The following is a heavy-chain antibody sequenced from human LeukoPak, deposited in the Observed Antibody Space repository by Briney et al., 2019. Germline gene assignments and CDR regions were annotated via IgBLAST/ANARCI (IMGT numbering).Heavy chain of an antibody. Sequence: GESLKISCKGSGYSFTSYWIGWVRQMPGKGLEWMGIIYPGDSDTRYSPSFQGQVTISADKSISTAYLQWSSLKASDTAMYYCARLLYSYYGGGYFDYWGQGTLVTVSS. J-gene: IGHJ4*02. V-gene: IGHV5-51*01. CDR3: ARLLYSYYGGGYFDY. D-gene: IGHD5-18*01. CDR2: IYPGDSDT. CDR1: GYSFTSYW.